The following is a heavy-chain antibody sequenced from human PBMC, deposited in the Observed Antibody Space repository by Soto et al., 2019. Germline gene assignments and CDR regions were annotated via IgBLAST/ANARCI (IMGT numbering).Heavy chain of an antibody. V-gene: IGHV3-53*04. CDR3: ARGGGPFINSVTNPFDY. CDR1: GFSVSNNY. J-gene: IGHJ4*02. D-gene: IGHD4-17*01. Sequence: GGSLRLSCVVSGFSVSNNYMSWVRQAPGMRLDWVSVIYADGTTYYVDSVKSRFTISRHNSRNTLYLQMDSLRTEDTAVYYCARGGGPFINSVTNPFDYWGQGTLVTVSS. CDR2: IYADGTT.